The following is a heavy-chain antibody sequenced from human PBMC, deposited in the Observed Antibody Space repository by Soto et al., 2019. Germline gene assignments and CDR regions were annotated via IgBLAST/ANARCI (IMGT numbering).Heavy chain of an antibody. CDR1: GGSINSNHW. J-gene: IGHJ6*02. CDR2: IYNSGAT. CDR3: ARDRAYYYGSGDYEYHGLDV. D-gene: IGHD3-10*01. V-gene: IGHV4-4*02. Sequence: LSLTCTVSGGSINSNHWWTWVRQSPGKGLEWIGRIYNSGATTYNPSLKSRVTMSVDQSKNQFSLKMNSLTAADTAVYYCARDRAYYYGSGDYEYHGLDVWGQGTTVTVSS.